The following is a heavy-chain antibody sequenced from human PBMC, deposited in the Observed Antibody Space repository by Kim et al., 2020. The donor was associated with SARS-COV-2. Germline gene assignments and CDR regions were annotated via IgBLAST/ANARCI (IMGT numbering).Heavy chain of an antibody. V-gene: IGHV3-11*03. Sequence: GGSLRLSCVASGFTFSEYYMSWIRQAPGKGLEWVSYISSSSSSKNYADAVNGRSITTGDNTKNLLYLQMNIPRADDTAEYYGGGGGCDYVWGCYRDYYY. CDR2: ISSSSSSK. CDR3: GGGGCDYVWGCYRDYYY. CDR1: GFTFSEYY. J-gene: IGHJ6*01. D-gene: IGHD3-16*02.